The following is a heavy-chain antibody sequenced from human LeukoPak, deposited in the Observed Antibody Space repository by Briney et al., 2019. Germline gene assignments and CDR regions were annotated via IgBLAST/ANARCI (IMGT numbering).Heavy chain of an antibody. CDR3: AKDIRPATAIPGIFDY. CDR1: GFIFNDYT. D-gene: IGHD2-2*02. CDR2: ISGDNYRT. V-gene: IGHV3-43*02. J-gene: IGHJ4*02. Sequence: PGGSLRLSCAASGFIFNDYTMHWVRQAPGKGLEWVSLISGDNYRTYYADSVKGRFTISRDNSKNSLYLQMNSLRTEDTALYYCAKDIRPATAIPGIFDYWGQGTLVTVSS.